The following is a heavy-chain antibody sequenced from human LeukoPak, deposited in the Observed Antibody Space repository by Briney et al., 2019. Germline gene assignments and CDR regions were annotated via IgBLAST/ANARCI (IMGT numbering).Heavy chain of an antibody. CDR2: IYHSGST. J-gene: IGHJ4*02. Sequence: SETLSLTCAVSGGSISSGGYSWSWIRQPPGKGLEWIGYIYHSGSTYYNPSLKSRVTISVDRSKNQFSLKLRSVTAADTAVYYCARVEGDYRIDYWGQGTLVTVSS. D-gene: IGHD3-16*01. CDR3: ARVEGDYRIDY. V-gene: IGHV4-30-2*01. CDR1: GGSISSGGYS.